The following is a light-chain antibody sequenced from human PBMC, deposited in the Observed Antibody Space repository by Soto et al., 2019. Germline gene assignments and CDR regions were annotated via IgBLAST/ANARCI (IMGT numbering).Light chain of an antibody. CDR1: QSVSSY. J-gene: IGKJ1*01. CDR3: QQRSNWPPT. Sequence: EIVLTQSPATLSLSPGGRATLSCRASQSVSSYLAWYQQKPGQAPRLLIYDASNRATVIPARFSGSGSGTDFTLTISSLEPEDFAVYYCQQRSNWPPTFGQGTKVEIK. V-gene: IGKV3-11*01. CDR2: DAS.